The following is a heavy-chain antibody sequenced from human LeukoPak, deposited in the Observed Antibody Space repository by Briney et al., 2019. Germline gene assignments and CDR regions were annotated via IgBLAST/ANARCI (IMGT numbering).Heavy chain of an antibody. J-gene: IGHJ4*02. Sequence: GSLRLSCXASGFTFSSYSMNLVRPASGKGPEWVSSISSSSSYIYYADSVKGRFTISRDNAKNSLYLQMNSLRAEDTAVYYCASPLITMVRGVTYDYWGQGTLVTVSS. CDR3: ASPLITMVRGVTYDY. V-gene: IGHV3-21*01. CDR2: ISSSSSYI. CDR1: GFTFSSYS. D-gene: IGHD3-10*01.